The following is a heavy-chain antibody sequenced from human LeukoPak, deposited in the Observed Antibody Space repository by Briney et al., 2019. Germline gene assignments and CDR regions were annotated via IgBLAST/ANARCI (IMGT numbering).Heavy chain of an antibody. CDR2: IYSSGST. CDR3: ARWRGAAFDF. Sequence: SETLSLTCTVSGDAIRSSSYFWSWIRQPAGKGLEWIGRIYSSGSTDYNPSLKSRVTISVDTSKNQFSLNLSSVTAGGTAVYYCARWRGAAFDFWGQETMVTVSS. CDR1: GDAIRSSSYF. V-gene: IGHV4-61*02. D-gene: IGHD3-16*01. J-gene: IGHJ3*01.